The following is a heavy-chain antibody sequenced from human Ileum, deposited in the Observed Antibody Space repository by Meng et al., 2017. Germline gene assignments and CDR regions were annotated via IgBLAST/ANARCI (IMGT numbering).Heavy chain of an antibody. J-gene: IGHJ6*02. CDR2: IKEDGSEK. V-gene: IGHV3-7*01. Sequence: GESLKISCAAFGFTFSNGFTFSNYWMTWVRQVPGKGLEWVASIKEDGSEKYYVDSVKGRFTMSRDNAKTSLYLQMNSLRAEDTGVYYCARDISPLKYNFWSGSYQSVYHFYGLDVWGQGTTVTVSS. D-gene: IGHD3-3*01. CDR1: GFTFSNGFTFSNYW. CDR3: ARDISPLKYNFWSGSYQSVYHFYGLDV.